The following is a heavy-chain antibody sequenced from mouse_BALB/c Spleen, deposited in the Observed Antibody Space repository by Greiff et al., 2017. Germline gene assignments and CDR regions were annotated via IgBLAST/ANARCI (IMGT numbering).Heavy chain of an antibody. D-gene: IGHD1-3*01. V-gene: IGHV14-3*02. Sequence: EVQLHQSGAELVKPGASVKLSCTASGFNIKDTYMHWVKQRPEQGLEWIGRIDPATGNTKYDPKFQGKATITADTSSITAYLQLSSLTSEDTAVYYCARLNGYAMDYWGQGTSVTVSS. J-gene: IGHJ4*01. CDR2: IDPATGNT. CDR1: GFNIKDTY. CDR3: ARLNGYAMDY.